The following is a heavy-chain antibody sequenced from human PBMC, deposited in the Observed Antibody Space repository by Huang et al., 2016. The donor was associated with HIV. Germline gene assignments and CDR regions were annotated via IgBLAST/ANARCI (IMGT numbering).Heavy chain of an antibody. J-gene: IGHJ4*02. CDR2: SSKSGSTI. V-gene: IGHV3-21*02. CDR1: GFSFSRYT. Sequence: EMQLVQTGGGLVKPGGYLRLSCAASGFSFSRYTLTWVGQTPDQGLEWVSTSSKSGSTIYSADFVKGKGRLTVPRDNAKNALYLQSKSWRAEDAAVYYWATVGWNSGSDAFYFDYWGQGTLVTVSS. CDR3: ATVGWNSGSDAFYFDY. D-gene: IGHD3-10*01.